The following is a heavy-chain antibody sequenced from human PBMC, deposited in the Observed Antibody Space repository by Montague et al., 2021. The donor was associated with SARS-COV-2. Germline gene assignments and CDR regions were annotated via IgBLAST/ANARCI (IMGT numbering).Heavy chain of an antibody. J-gene: IGHJ2*01. V-gene: IGHV6-1*01. D-gene: IGHD2-21*02. CDR1: GDSVAGHRRR. CDR3: ARAYGGGDCYFYWYFDV. CDR2: IYHEKKRYN. Sequence: CAISGDSVAGHRRRSEENTQAPQTRLEWVGRIYHEKKRYNDYAVSVKSRVIINPDTSNNRISLQLNSVTPEDTAVYYCARAYGGGDCYFYWYFDVWGRGTLVTASS.